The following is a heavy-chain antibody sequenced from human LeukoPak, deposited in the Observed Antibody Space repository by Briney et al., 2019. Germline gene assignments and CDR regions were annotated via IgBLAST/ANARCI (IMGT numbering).Heavy chain of an antibody. J-gene: IGHJ3*02. CDR2: INHSGST. CDR1: GGSFSGYY. CDR3: ARDTVRAFDI. Sequence: PSETPSLTCAVYGGSFSGYYWSWIRQPPGKGLEWVGEINHSGSTNYNPSLKSRVTISVDTSKNQFSLKLSSVTAADTAVYYCARDTVRAFDIWGQGTMVTASS. V-gene: IGHV4-34*01. D-gene: IGHD2-2*02.